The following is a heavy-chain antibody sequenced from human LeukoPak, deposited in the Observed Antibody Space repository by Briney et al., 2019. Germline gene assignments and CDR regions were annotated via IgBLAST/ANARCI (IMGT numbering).Heavy chain of an antibody. V-gene: IGHV1-3*01. CDR1: GYTFTTYA. J-gene: IGHJ4*02. CDR2: INAGNGNT. CDR3: ARDPIGSRWPYYFDY. Sequence: GASVKVSCKASGYTFTTYAMHWVRQALGQRLEWMGWINAGNGNTKYSQKFQARVTITRDTSASTAYMELSSLRSEDTAVYYCARDPIGSRWPYYFDYWGQGTLVTVSS. D-gene: IGHD6-13*01.